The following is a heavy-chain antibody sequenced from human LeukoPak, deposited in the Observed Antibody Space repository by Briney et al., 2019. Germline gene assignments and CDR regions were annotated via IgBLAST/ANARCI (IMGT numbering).Heavy chain of an antibody. Sequence: PSETLSLTCTVSGYSISSGYYWGWIRQPPGKGLEWIGSIYHSGSTNYNPSLKSRVTISVDTSKNQFSLKLSSVTAADTAVYYCARLKVGGVLGRLWFGEPTFDYWGQGTLVTVSS. V-gene: IGHV4-38-2*02. CDR2: IYHSGST. CDR3: ARLKVGGVLGRLWFGEPTFDY. CDR1: GYSISSGYY. J-gene: IGHJ4*02. D-gene: IGHD3-10*01.